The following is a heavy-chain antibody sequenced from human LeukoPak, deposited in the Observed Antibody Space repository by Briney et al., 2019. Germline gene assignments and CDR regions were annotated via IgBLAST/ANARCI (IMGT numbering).Heavy chain of an antibody. CDR2: ISYDGSNK. Sequence: GGSLRLSCAASGFTFSSYGMHWVRQAPGKGLEWVAVISYDGSNKYYADSVKGRFTISRDNSKNTLYLQMNSLRAEDTAVYYCAKDLGPLVYWGQGTLVTVSS. CDR3: AKDLGPLVY. CDR1: GFTFSSYG. J-gene: IGHJ4*02. V-gene: IGHV3-30*18.